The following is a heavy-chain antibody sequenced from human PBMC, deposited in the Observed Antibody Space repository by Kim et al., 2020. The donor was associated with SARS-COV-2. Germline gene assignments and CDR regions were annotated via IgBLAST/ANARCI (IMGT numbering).Heavy chain of an antibody. J-gene: IGHJ4*02. Sequence: SETLSLTCTVSGDSISSSDYYWGWIRQPPGKGLEWIGSFYYGGSTYYNPSLKSRVTVSVDTSKNQFALKLSSVTAADTAVYYCARHDLRNPAGPKSHFDFWGQGTLVTVSS. CDR2: FYYGGST. CDR1: GDSISSSDYY. V-gene: IGHV4-39*01. CDR3: ARHDLRNPAGPKSHFDF.